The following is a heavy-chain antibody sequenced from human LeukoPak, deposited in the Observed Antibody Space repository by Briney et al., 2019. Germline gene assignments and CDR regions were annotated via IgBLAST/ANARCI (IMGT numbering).Heavy chain of an antibody. CDR2: ISGSGGST. CDR1: GFTFSSYG. V-gene: IGHV3-23*01. D-gene: IGHD3-22*01. CDR3: ARDRDYDSSGYYGNNWFDP. Sequence: GGSLRLSCAASGFTFSSYGMGWVRQAPGKGLEWVSLISGSGGSTYYADSVKGRFTIFRDNAKNSLYLQMNSLRAEDTAVYYCARDRDYDSSGYYGNNWFDPWGQGTLVTVSS. J-gene: IGHJ5*02.